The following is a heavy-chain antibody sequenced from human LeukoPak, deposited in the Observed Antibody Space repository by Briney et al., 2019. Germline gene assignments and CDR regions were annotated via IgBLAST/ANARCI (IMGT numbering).Heavy chain of an antibody. V-gene: IGHV7-4-1*02. CDR1: GYTFTSYA. D-gene: IGHD3-22*01. CDR3: AREGTYYYDSSGYYFLDY. CDR2: INTNTGNP. Sequence: VASVKVSCKASGYTFTSYAMNWVRQAPGQGLEWMGRINTNTGNPTYAQGFTGRFVFSLDTSVSTAYLQISSLKAEDTAVYYCAREGTYYYDSSGYYFLDYWGQGTLVTVSS. J-gene: IGHJ4*02.